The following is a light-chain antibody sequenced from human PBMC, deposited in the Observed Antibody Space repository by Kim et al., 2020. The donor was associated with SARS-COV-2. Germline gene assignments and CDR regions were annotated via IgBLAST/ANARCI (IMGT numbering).Light chain of an antibody. Sequence: GDIVTLTGRASQYISCSLAWYQQRPGNVPNLLIYAASTLQSGIPSRFSGSGSGTEFTLTISSLQSEDFASYYCQKYDSASWTFGPGTKVDI. CDR3: QKYDSASWT. V-gene: IGKV1-27*01. CDR1: QYISCS. CDR2: AAS. J-gene: IGKJ1*01.